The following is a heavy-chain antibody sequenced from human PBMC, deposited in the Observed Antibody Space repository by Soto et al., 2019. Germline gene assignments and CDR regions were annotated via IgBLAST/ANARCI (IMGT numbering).Heavy chain of an antibody. CDR2: VNPNRGGT. V-gene: IGHV1-2*02. Sequence: QVQLEQSGAEVKKPGASVKVSCTASGFTFTGHYIHWVRQAPGQGLEWLGWVNPNRGGTSYAQKYQGRVTRTRDTSTTTAYMELSRLSADDTAVYYCAKSGSFCRPALGDFDYWGQGTLVTVSS. D-gene: IGHD1-26*01. CDR1: GFTFTGHY. J-gene: IGHJ4*02. CDR3: AKSGSFCRPALGDFDY.